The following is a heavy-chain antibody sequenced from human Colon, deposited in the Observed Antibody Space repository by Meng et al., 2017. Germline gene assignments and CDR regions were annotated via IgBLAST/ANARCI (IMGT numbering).Heavy chain of an antibody. V-gene: IGHV4-31*03. CDR2: IYYSWST. Sequence: QARLPASCPALVNPSHTLSLTYTVSGGPSSSGGFYCSWIRHHPGKGLEWIGYIYYSWSTYYNPSLRSRVAISIDTSKNQFSLKLTSVTAADTAVYFCARTNYGDYNWFDPWGQGTLVTVSS. D-gene: IGHD4-17*01. CDR1: GGPSSSGGFY. J-gene: IGHJ5*02. CDR3: ARTNYGDYNWFDP.